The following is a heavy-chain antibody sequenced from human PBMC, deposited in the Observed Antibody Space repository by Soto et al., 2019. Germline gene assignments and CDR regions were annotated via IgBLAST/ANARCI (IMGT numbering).Heavy chain of an antibody. D-gene: IGHD6-19*01. J-gene: IGHJ6*02. V-gene: IGHV3-23*01. CDR1: GFTFSSHA. CDR3: AKSLPSRIAVLVAGIDV. CDR2: SGGSGGST. Sequence: GGSLRLSCAASGFTFSSHAMSWVRQATGKGLEWVSASGGSGGSTYYADSVKGRFTNSRDNSKNRLYLEMNSLRAEDTAVYYCAKSLPSRIAVLVAGIDVRGQGATVTVS.